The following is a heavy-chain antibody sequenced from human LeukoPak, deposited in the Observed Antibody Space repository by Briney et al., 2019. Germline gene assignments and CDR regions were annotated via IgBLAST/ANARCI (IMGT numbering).Heavy chain of an antibody. J-gene: IGHJ4*02. CDR1: GFTFNSYA. CDR3: AKDSAAGAGGFDY. V-gene: IGHV3-23*01. Sequence: GGSLRLSCAASGFTFNSYAMSWVRQAPGKGLEWVSAISGSGGSTYYADSVKGRFTISRDNSKNTLYLQMNSLRAEDTALYYCAKDSAAGAGGFDYWGQGTLVTVSS. D-gene: IGHD6-13*01. CDR2: ISGSGGST.